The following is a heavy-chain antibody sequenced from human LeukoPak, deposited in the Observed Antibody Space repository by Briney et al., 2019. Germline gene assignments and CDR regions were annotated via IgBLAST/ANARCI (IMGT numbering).Heavy chain of an antibody. CDR2: INPNSGGT. CDR3: ARADRLHGGPYLIGP. V-gene: IGHV1-2*02. CDR1: GYTFTDYY. Sequence: GASVKVSCKTSGYTFTDYYMHWVRQAPGQGLEWMGWINPNSGGTSSAQKFQGRVTMTRDTSITTVYMEENWLTSDDTAIYYCARADRLHGGPYLIGPWGQGTLVTVSS. D-gene: IGHD2-21*01. J-gene: IGHJ5*02.